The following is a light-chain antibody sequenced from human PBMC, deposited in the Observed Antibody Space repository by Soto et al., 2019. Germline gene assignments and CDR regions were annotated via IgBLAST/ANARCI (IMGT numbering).Light chain of an antibody. J-gene: IGLJ1*01. CDR2: DVT. Sequence: QSALTQPASVFGSPGQSITISCTGSSSDIGSYNYVSWYQKYPGKAPKLLIYDVTNRPSGLSHRFSGSKSGNTASLTISGLQSEDEADYYCSSLTSGSTLVFGTGTKLTVL. CDR3: SSLTSGSTLV. CDR1: SSDIGSYNY. V-gene: IGLV2-14*01.